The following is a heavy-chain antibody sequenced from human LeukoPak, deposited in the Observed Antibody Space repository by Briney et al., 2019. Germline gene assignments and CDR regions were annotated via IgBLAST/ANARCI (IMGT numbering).Heavy chain of an antibody. D-gene: IGHD4-11*01. J-gene: IGHJ6*03. Sequence: GGSLRLSCGASGFTFSDYYMNWVRQAPGKGLEWVSYISSSGNIIYYADSVKGRFTISRDNAKNSLYLQMNSLRVEDTAVYYCAKDKAAYSYYYMDVWGKGTTVTISS. V-gene: IGHV3-11*04. CDR3: AKDKAAYSYYYMDV. CDR1: GFTFSDYY. CDR2: ISSSGNII.